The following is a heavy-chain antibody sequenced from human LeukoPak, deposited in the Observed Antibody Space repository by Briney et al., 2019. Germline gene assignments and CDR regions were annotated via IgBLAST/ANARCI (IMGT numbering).Heavy chain of an antibody. CDR3: ARTKDLVPAAIFDY. J-gene: IGHJ4*02. Sequence: PGGSLRLSCAASGFTVSNNYMNWVRQAPGKGLEWVSSISSSSSYIYYADSVKGRFTISRDNAKNSLYLQMNSLRAEDTAVYYCARTKDLVPAAIFDYWGQGTLVTVSS. V-gene: IGHV3-21*01. D-gene: IGHD2-2*01. CDR2: ISSSSSYI. CDR1: GFTVSNNY.